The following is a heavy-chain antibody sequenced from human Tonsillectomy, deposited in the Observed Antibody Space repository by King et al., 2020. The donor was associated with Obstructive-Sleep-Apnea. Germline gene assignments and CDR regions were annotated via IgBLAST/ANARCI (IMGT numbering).Heavy chain of an antibody. Sequence: VQLVESGGDVVQPGRSLRLSCEASVFTFSSYGMHWVRQAPVKGLEWVAVISYDGSKKYYADSVKGRFTISRDNSKNTLYLQMKSLQAEYTAVYYCAKCYNSGSYYNGPRGWGQGTLVTVSS. CDR1: VFTFSSYG. D-gene: IGHD3-10*01. J-gene: IGHJ4*02. CDR3: AKCYNSGSYYNGPRG. V-gene: IGHV3-30*18. CDR2: ISYDGSKK.